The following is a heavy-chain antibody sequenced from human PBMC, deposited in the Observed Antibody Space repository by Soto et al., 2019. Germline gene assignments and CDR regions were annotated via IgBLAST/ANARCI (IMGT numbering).Heavy chain of an antibody. CDR1: GFTVSRNY. D-gene: IGHD4-4*01. Sequence: LRLSCAASGFTVSRNYMSWVRQAPGKGLEWVSVIYSGGSTYYADSVKGRFTISRDNSKNMLYLQMNSLRAEDTAVYYCASWAYSNYYYYGMDVWGQGTTVTVSS. CDR2: IYSGGST. J-gene: IGHJ6*02. V-gene: IGHV3-66*01. CDR3: ASWAYSNYYYYGMDV.